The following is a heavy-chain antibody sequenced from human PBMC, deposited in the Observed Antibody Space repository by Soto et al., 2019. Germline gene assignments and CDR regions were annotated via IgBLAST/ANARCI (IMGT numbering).Heavy chain of an antibody. D-gene: IGHD1-26*01. J-gene: IGHJ3*02. CDR1: GFTFRSYG. Sequence: GGSLRLSCAASGFTFRSYGMHWVRQAPGKGLEWVAVISYDGSNKYYADSVKGRFTISRDNSKNTLYLQMNSLRAEDTAVYYCAKGGVGSTSNAFDIGGQGTMVTVSS. CDR2: ISYDGSNK. V-gene: IGHV3-30*18. CDR3: AKGGVGSTSNAFDI.